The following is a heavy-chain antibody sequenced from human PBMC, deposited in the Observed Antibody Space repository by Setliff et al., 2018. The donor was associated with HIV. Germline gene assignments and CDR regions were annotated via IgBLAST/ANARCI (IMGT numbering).Heavy chain of an antibody. CDR2: ISYTGST. CDR3: ARLTRITTAGH. CDR1: GGSISTSY. Sequence: PSETLSLTCTVSGGSISTSYWGWIRQPPGKGLEWIGTISYTGSTYYDPSLKSRVTISVDTSKNQFSLKLNSVTAADTAVYCARLTRITTAGHWGQGTLVTVSS. V-gene: IGHV4-39*01. D-gene: IGHD6-13*01. J-gene: IGHJ4*02.